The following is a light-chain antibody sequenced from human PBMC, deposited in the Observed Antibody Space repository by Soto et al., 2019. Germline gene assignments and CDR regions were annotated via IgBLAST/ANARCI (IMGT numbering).Light chain of an antibody. CDR1: QSVSSN. CDR3: QQYNNWPPT. CDR2: GAS. V-gene: IGKV3-15*01. J-gene: IGKJ1*01. Sequence: IVLTHSPSTLSLSPWERATLSCMASQSVSSNLSWYQQKPGQAPRLLIYGASTRATGIPARFSGSGSGTEFTLTISSLQSEDFAVYYCQQYNNWPPTFGQGTKVDI.